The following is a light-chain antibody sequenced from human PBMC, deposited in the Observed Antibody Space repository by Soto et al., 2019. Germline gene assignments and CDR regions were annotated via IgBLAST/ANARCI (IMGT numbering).Light chain of an antibody. Sequence: QSVLTQPPSASGTPGQRITISCSGSSSNIGSNTVNWYQQLPGTAPKLLIYSNNQRPSGVPDRFSGSKSGTSASLAISGLQSEDEADYHCAAWDDSLAVYVVFGGGTKLTVL. V-gene: IGLV1-44*01. CDR2: SNN. J-gene: IGLJ2*01. CDR1: SSNIGSNT. CDR3: AAWDDSLAVYVV.